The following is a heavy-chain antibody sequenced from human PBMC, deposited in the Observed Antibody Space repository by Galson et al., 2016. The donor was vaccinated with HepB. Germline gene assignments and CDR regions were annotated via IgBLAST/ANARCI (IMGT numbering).Heavy chain of an antibody. CDR3: ARLTQAN. CDR1: GYSFTDYW. Sequence: QSGAEVKKPGESLKISCKGYGYSFTDYWIAWVRQVPGKGLEWMGIIHPDDSETKYSPSFQGRVTISADKPISTVYLQWSSLHSSDTGIYYCARLTQANWGQGTLVTVSS. CDR2: IHPDDSET. D-gene: IGHD3-9*01. J-gene: IGHJ4*02. V-gene: IGHV5-51*01.